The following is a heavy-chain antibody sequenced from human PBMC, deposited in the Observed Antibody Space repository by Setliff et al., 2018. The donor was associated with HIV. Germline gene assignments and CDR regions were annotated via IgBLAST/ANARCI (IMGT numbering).Heavy chain of an antibody. CDR2: IYFSGHT. CDR3: ARDIWAYGLMGS. D-gene: IGHD4-17*01. V-gene: IGHV4-39*07. Sequence: SETLSLTCTVSSASISSSGYYWGWIRQPPGKGLEWIGEIYFSGHTSYNPSLKSRVTLSLDNSKNQFSLKLTSVTAADTAVHYCARDIWAYGLMGSWGQGTLVTVSS. J-gene: IGHJ5*02. CDR1: SASISSSGYY.